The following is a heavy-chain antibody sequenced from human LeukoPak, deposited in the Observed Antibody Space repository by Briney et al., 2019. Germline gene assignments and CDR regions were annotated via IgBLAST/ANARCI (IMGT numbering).Heavy chain of an antibody. J-gene: IGHJ4*02. V-gene: IGHV4-59*12. Sequence: SETLSLTCTVSGGSISSYYWSWIRQPPGKGLEWIGYIYYSGSTNYNPSLKSRVTISVDTSKNQFSLKLSSVTAADTAVYYCARSKNYDFWSGYSKPLDYWGQGTLVTVSS. CDR1: GGSISSYY. CDR2: IYYSGST. D-gene: IGHD3-3*01. CDR3: ARSKNYDFWSGYSKPLDY.